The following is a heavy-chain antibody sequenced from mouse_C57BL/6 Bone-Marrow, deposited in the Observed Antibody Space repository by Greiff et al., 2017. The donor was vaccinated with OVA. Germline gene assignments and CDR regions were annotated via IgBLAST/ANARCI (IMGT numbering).Heavy chain of an antibody. Sequence: QVQLKESGPELVKPGASVKISCKASGYAFSSSWMNWVKQRPGKGLEWIGRIYPGDGDTNYNGKFKGKATLTADKSSSTAYMQLSSLTSDASAVYFCAIIVIYYYCSWYAMDYWGQGTSVTVSP. D-gene: IGHD1-1*01. V-gene: IGHV1-82*01. J-gene: IGHJ4*01. CDR2: IYPGDGDT. CDR1: GYAFSSSW. CDR3: AIIVIYYYCSWYAMDY.